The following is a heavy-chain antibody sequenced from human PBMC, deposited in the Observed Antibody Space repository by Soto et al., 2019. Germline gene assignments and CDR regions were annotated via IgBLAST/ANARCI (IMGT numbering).Heavy chain of an antibody. Sequence: QVQLQESGPGLVKPSGTLSLTCAVSGGSISSSNWWSWVRQPPGKGLEWIGEIYHSGSTNYNPSLKSRVTISGDKSKNQFSLKLSSVTAADTAVYYCAREVGYYYGSGYWMDVWGQGTTVTVSS. CDR2: IYHSGST. V-gene: IGHV4-4*02. CDR1: GGSISSSNW. J-gene: IGHJ6*02. CDR3: AREVGYYYGSGYWMDV. D-gene: IGHD3-10*01.